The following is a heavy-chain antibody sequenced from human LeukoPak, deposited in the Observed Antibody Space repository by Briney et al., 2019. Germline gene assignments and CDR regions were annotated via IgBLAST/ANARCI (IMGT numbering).Heavy chain of an antibody. CDR3: ARVASKGGMDV. CDR2: VHYTWNT. Sequence: SETLSLTCSVSGGSIGSYHWSWIRQPPGKGLEWIGHVHYTWNTKYNPSLTGRVSISLDRSKNQFPLSLSSLTAADTAVYYCARVASKGGMDVWGQGTTVIVSS. D-gene: IGHD5/OR15-5a*01. V-gene: IGHV4-59*01. CDR1: GGSIGSYH. J-gene: IGHJ6*02.